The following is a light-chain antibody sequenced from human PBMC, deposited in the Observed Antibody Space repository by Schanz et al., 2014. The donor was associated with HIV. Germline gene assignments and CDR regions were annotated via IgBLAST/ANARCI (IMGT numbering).Light chain of an antibody. V-gene: IGLV1-47*01. CDR1: SSNIGSNY. CDR2: KNN. J-gene: IGLJ2*01. CDR3: AAWADSLV. Sequence: QSVLTQPPSASGTPGQRVTISCSGSSSNIGSNYVYWYQQLPGTAPKLLIYKNNQRPSGVPDRFSGSKSGTSASLAISGLRSEDEGDYYCAAWADSLVFGGGTKLTVL.